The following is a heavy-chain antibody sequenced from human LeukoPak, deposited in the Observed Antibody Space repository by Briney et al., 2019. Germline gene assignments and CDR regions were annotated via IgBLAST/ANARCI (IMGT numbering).Heavy chain of an antibody. Sequence: PSETLSLTCAVYGGSFSGYYWSWIRQPPGKGLEWIGEINHSGSTNYNPSLKSRVTMSVDTSKNQFSLKLSSVTAADTAVYYCARAGRFLEWLSGFDYWGQGTLVTVSS. J-gene: IGHJ4*02. V-gene: IGHV4-34*01. D-gene: IGHD3-3*01. CDR1: GGSFSGYY. CDR2: INHSGST. CDR3: ARAGRFLEWLSGFDY.